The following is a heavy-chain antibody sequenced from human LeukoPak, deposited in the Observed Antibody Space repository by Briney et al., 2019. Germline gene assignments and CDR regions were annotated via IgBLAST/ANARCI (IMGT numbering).Heavy chain of an antibody. CDR2: ISINCSTI. CDR3: ARDCSSTSCPNAYYYYYYMDV. D-gene: IGHD2-2*01. V-gene: IGHV3-48*01. Sequence: PGGSLRLSCAASGFTFSSYSMNWGRQAPGKGLGLDSYISINCSTIYYSDSVNGRFTISRDNAKNSLYMQMNSLRAEDMTAYYCARDCSSTSCPNAYYYYYYMDVWGKGTTVTVSS. J-gene: IGHJ6*03. CDR1: GFTFSSYS.